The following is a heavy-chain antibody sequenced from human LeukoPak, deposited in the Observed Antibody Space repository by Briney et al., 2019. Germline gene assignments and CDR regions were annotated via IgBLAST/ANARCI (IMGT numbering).Heavy chain of an antibody. CDR2: IKQDGSEK. D-gene: IGHD3-3*01. V-gene: IGHV3-7*01. CDR3: ARRYYDFWSGYSYYSDY. J-gene: IGHJ4*02. CDR1: GFTFSSYG. Sequence: GGSLRLSCAASGFTFSSYGMHWVRQAPGKGLEWVANIKQDGSEKYYVDSVKGRFTISRDNAKNSLFLQMNSLRAEDTAVYYCARRYYDFWSGYSYYSDYWGQGTLVTVSP.